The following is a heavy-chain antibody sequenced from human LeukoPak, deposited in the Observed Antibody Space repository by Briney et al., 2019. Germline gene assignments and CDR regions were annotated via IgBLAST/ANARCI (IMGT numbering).Heavy chain of an antibody. CDR2: ISAYNGNT. CDR3: ARDSFVTIVRGVPGY. V-gene: IGHV1-18*01. Sequence: ASVKVSCKASGYTFTSYGISWVRQAPGQGLEWMGWISAYNGNTNYAQKLQGRVTMTTDTSTSTAYMELRSLRSDDTAVYYCARDSFVTIVRGVPGYWGQGTLVTVSS. CDR1: GYTFTSYG. D-gene: IGHD3-10*01. J-gene: IGHJ4*02.